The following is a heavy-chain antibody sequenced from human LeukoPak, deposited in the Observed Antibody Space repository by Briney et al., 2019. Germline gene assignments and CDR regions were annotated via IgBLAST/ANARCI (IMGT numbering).Heavy chain of an antibody. CDR2: IYYSGST. Sequence: PSETLSLTCAVYGGSFSGYYWSWIRQSPGKGLEWIGYIYYSGSTNYNPSLKSRVTISVDTSKNQFSLKLSSVTAADTAVYFCARSAYGPETVDYWGQGTLVTVSS. D-gene: IGHD3-10*01. V-gene: IGHV4-34*11. CDR1: GGSFSGYY. CDR3: ARSAYGPETVDY. J-gene: IGHJ4*02.